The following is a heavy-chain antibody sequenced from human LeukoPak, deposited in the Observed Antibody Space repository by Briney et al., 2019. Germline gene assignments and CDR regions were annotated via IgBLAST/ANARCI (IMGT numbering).Heavy chain of an antibody. D-gene: IGHD3-3*01. Sequence: GGSLRLSCAASGFTFSSYAMHWVRQAPGKGLEWVAVISYDGSNKYYADSVKGRFNISRDNSKNTLYLQMNSLRAEDTAVYDCARAKSRCTIFGVVPYCYYCYGMDVWGQGTTVTVSS. CDR3: ARAKSRCTIFGVVPYCYYCYGMDV. CDR2: ISYDGSNK. J-gene: IGHJ6*02. V-gene: IGHV3-30-3*01. CDR1: GFTFSSYA.